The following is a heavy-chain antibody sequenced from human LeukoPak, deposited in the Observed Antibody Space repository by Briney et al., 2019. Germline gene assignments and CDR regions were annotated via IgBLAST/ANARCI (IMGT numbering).Heavy chain of an antibody. CDR3: AGTYYYDSSGYWLAFDI. Sequence: SVKVSCKASGFTFTSSAMQWVRQARGQRLEWIGWIVVGSGNTNYAQKFQERVTITRDMSTSTAYMELSSLRSEDTAVYYCAGTYYYDSSGYWLAFDIWGQGTMVTVSS. CDR1: GFTFTSSA. CDR2: IVVGSGNT. D-gene: IGHD3-22*01. J-gene: IGHJ3*02. V-gene: IGHV1-58*02.